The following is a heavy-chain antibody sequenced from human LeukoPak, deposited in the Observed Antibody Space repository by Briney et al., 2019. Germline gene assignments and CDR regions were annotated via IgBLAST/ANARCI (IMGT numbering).Heavy chain of an antibody. V-gene: IGHV5-51*01. Sequence: GESLKISFKGSGYSFTNYWIGWVRQMPGKGLKWMGIIYPGDSDARYNPSFQGQVTISADKSISTAYLQWSSLKASDTAMYYCARRRDLYSGSYYPFDYWGQGTLVTVSS. CDR3: ARRRDLYSGSYYPFDY. D-gene: IGHD1-26*01. J-gene: IGHJ4*02. CDR2: IYPGDSDA. CDR1: GYSFTNYW.